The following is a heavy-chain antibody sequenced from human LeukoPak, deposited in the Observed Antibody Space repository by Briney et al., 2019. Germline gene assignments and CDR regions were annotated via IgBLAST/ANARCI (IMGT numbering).Heavy chain of an antibody. CDR2: ISYDGSNK. Sequence: GGSLRLSCAASGFTFSSYAMHWVRQAPGKGLEWVAVISYDGSNKYYADSVKGRFTISRDNSKNTLYLQMNSLRAEDTAVYYCARAYRGYDSSGYYDSWGQGTLVTVSS. V-gene: IGHV3-30*04. D-gene: IGHD3-22*01. CDR3: ARAYRGYDSSGYYDS. J-gene: IGHJ5*01. CDR1: GFTFSSYA.